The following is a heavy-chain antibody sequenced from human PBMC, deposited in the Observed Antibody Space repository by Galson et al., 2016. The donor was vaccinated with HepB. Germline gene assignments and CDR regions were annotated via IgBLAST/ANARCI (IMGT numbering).Heavy chain of an antibody. CDR3: SSRDFTHYGVDY. CDR2: IRSKTHSSAT. D-gene: IGHD3-16*01. Sequence: SLRLSCAGSGFIFSGSVMLWVRQASGQGLEWVGRIRSKTHSSATAYATSVEGRFTISRDYSKNTTYLLMNSLKTEDTAVYYCSSRDFTHYGVDYWGLGTLVIVSS. CDR1: GFIFSGSV. V-gene: IGHV3-73*01. J-gene: IGHJ4*02.